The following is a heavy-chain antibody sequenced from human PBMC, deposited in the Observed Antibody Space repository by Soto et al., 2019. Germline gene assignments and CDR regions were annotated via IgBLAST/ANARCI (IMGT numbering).Heavy chain of an antibody. CDR2: IWYDGSDK. CDR3: ARDGRGYNYGYGWFDP. D-gene: IGHD5-18*01. CDR1: GFTFSSYG. J-gene: IGHJ5*02. Sequence: QVQLVESGGGVVQPGRSLRLSCAASGFTFSSYGMHWVRQAPGKGLEWVAVIWYDGSDKYYADSVKGRFIISRDNSKNTLCLQMNSLRAEETAVYYCARDGRGYNYGYGWFDPWGQGTLVTVSS. V-gene: IGHV3-33*01.